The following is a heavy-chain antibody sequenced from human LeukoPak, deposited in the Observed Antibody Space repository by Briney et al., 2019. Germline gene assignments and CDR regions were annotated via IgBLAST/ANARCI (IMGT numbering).Heavy chain of an antibody. D-gene: IGHD2/OR15-2a*01. V-gene: IGHV3-48*02. CDR1: GFTFNTYS. CDR2: ISITSSPI. J-gene: IGHJ4*02. Sequence: GGSLRLSCAASGFTFNTYSMNWVRQAPGKGLEWVSYISITSSPIYYADSVKGRFTISRDNARSSLHLQMNSLRDEDTAVYYCARDGSNSGPDFDYWGQGILVTVSS. CDR3: ARDGSNSGPDFDY.